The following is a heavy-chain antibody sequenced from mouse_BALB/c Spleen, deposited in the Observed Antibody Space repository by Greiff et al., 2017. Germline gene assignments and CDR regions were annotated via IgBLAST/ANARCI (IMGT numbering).Heavy chain of an antibody. CDR1: GYAFTSYN. Sequence: VQLQQSGPELVKPGASVKVSCKASGYAFTSYNMYWVKQSHGKSLEWIGYIDPYNGGTSYNQKFKGKATLTVDTSSSTAYMHLNSLTSEDSAVYYGARSKDGYYFDYWGQGTTLTVSS. CDR2: IDPYNGGT. CDR3: ARSKDGYYFDY. V-gene: IGHV1S135*01. D-gene: IGHD2-3*01. J-gene: IGHJ2*01.